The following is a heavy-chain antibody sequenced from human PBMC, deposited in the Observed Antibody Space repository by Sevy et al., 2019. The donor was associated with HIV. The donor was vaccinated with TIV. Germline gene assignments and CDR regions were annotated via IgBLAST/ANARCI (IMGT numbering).Heavy chain of an antibody. CDR2: ISYDGSNK. J-gene: IGHJ4*02. CDR3: AKDLHYYGSGRNFDY. CDR1: GFTFSSFA. Sequence: GGSLRLSCAASGFTFSSFAMHWVRHAPGKGLEWVAVISYDGSNKFYADSVKGRFTISRDNSKSTLYLQMNSLRVEDMALYYCAKDLHYYGSGRNFDYWGQGTVVTVSS. V-gene: IGHV3-30*18. D-gene: IGHD3-10*01.